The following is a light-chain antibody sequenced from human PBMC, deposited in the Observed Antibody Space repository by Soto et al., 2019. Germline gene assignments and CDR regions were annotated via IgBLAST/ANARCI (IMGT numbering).Light chain of an antibody. CDR1: QDISSW. CDR2: RIS. CDR3: QNYNSSSQA. J-gene: IGKJ1*01. V-gene: IGKV1-5*03. Sequence: IQMTQSPSTLSASVGDRVTITCRASQDISSWLGWYQQKPGKVPKLLIYRISTLKTGVPSRFSGSGYGTEFTLTISNLQPEDVATYYCQNYNSSSQAFGQGTKVDIK.